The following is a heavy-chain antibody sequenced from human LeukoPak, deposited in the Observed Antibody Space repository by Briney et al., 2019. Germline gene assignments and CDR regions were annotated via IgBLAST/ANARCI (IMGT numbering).Heavy chain of an antibody. D-gene: IGHD2-2*01. CDR3: ARSRYCSSTSCYFFDY. V-gene: IGHV5-51*01. CDR1: GYSFTSYW. Sequence: GESLKISCKGSGYSFTSYWSGWVRQLPGKGLEWMGIIYPGDSDTRYSPSFQGQVTISADKSISTAYLQWSSLKASDTAMYYCARSRYCSSTSCYFFDYWGQGTLVTVSS. J-gene: IGHJ4*02. CDR2: IYPGDSDT.